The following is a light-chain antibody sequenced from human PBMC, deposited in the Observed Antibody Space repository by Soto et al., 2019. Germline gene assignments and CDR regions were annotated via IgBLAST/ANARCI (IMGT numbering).Light chain of an antibody. CDR2: DNN. J-gene: IGLJ2*01. Sequence: QSVLTQPPSMSGAPGQRVTISCTGSSSNIGAGYDVHWYQQHPGTAPKLLIFDNNNRPSGVPDRFSGSKSDTSASLAITGLQAEDEADYYCQSFDTSLSGFVVFGGGTKRTVL. CDR1: SSNIGAGYD. CDR3: QSFDTSLSGFVV. V-gene: IGLV1-40*01.